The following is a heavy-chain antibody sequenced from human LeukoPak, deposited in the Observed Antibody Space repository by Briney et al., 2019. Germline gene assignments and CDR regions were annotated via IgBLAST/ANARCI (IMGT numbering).Heavy chain of an antibody. D-gene: IGHD3-10*01. J-gene: IGHJ4*02. Sequence: SETLSLTCTVSGGSISSYYWSWIRQPPGKGLEWIGYIYYSGSTNYNPSLKSRVTISVDTSKNQFSLKLSSVTAADTAVYYCARSGGVGELYPVFDYWGQGTLVTVSS. V-gene: IGHV4-59*01. CDR3: ARSGGVGELYPVFDY. CDR2: IYYSGST. CDR1: GGSISSYY.